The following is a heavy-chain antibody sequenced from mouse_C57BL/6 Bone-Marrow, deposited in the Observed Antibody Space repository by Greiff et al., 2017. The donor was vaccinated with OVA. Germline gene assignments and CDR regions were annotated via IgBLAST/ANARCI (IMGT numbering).Heavy chain of an antibody. J-gene: IGHJ2*01. D-gene: IGHD2-5*01. Sequence: EVQGVESGPELVKPGASVKISCKASGYSFTDYNMNWVKQSHGKSLEWIGVINPNYGTTSYNQKFKGKATLTVDQSSSTAYMQINSLTSEDSAVYYVARGESLYYSNSFDDWGQGTTLTVSS. CDR2: INPNYGTT. CDR1: GYSFTDYN. CDR3: ARGESLYYSNSFDD. V-gene: IGHV1-39*01.